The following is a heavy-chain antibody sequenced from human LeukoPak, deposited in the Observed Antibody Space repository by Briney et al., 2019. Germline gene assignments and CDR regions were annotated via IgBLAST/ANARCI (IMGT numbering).Heavy chain of an antibody. Sequence: SVKVSCKASGFTFTSSAMQWVRQARGQRLEWIGWIVVGSGNTNYAQKFQERVTITRDMSTSTAYMELSSLRSEDTAVYYCAAAPYYYDSSAYYDMDVWGQGTTVTVSS. V-gene: IGHV1-58*02. D-gene: IGHD3-22*01. J-gene: IGHJ6*02. CDR2: IVVGSGNT. CDR3: AAAPYYYDSSAYYDMDV. CDR1: GFTFTSSA.